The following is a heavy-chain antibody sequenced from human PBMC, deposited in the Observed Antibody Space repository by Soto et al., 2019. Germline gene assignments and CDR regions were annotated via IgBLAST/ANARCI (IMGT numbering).Heavy chain of an antibody. D-gene: IGHD3-3*01. CDR1: KYTFSNYY. Sequence: QAQLVQSGAEVKKPGASVKVSCKASKYTFSNYYIHWVRQAPGQGLEWMGIINPNGGSTSYARQFQGRVNMTRDSSTSAVYMEVSRLRSEDTAVYYCARLRFLGSYGVDLWGQGTTVTVSS. J-gene: IGHJ6*02. V-gene: IGHV1-46*01. CDR2: INPNGGST. CDR3: ARLRFLGSYGVDL.